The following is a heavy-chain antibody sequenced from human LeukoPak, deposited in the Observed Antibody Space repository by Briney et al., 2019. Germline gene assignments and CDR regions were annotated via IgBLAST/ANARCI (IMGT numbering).Heavy chain of an antibody. Sequence: ASVTVSCTASGYTFTSYAMHWVRQAPGQRLEWMGWINAGNGNTKYSQKFQGRVTITRDTSASTAYMELSSLRSEDTAVYYCARILRLGELSHYYIDHWGQGTLVTVSS. D-gene: IGHD3-16*02. V-gene: IGHV1-3*01. CDR2: INAGNGNT. CDR3: ARILRLGELSHYYIDH. J-gene: IGHJ4*02. CDR1: GYTFTSYA.